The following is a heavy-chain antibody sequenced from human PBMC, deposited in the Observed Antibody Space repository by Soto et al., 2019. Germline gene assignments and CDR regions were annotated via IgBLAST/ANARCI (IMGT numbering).Heavy chain of an antibody. Sequence: QVQLVQSGAEVKKPGASVKVSCKASGYTFTSYGISWVRQDPGQGLEWMGWISGDTGNTNYAQNLQGRVTMTTDTSTSTAYMELRSLRSDDTAVYYCAREYYGSGMSWFDPWGQGTLVTVSS. D-gene: IGHD3-10*01. CDR1: GYTFTSYG. V-gene: IGHV1-18*01. CDR3: AREYYGSGMSWFDP. CDR2: ISGDTGNT. J-gene: IGHJ5*02.